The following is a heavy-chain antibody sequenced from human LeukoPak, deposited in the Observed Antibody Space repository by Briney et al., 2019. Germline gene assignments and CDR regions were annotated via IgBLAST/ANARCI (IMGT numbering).Heavy chain of an antibody. J-gene: IGHJ2*01. CDR2: ISWNSGSI. V-gene: IGHV3-9*01. CDR1: GFTFDEHA. CDR3: ARDSPLRQWLPNWYFDL. D-gene: IGHD6-19*01. Sequence: GGSLRLSCVPSGFTFDEHAMYWVRPRPRKGLEWVAGISWNSGSIGYADSVKGRFTISRDNAKNSLFLQMNSPRPEDTALYYCARDSPLRQWLPNWYFDLWGRSTLVTVSS.